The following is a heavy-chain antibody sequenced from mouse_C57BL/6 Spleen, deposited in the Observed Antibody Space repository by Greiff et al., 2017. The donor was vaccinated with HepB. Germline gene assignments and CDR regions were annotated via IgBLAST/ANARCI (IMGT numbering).Heavy chain of an antibody. CDR2: IWTGGGT. Sequence: QVHVKESGPGLVAPSQSLSITCTVSGFSLTSYAISWVRQPPGKGLEWLGVIWTGGGTNYNSALKSRLSISKDNSKSQVFLKMNSLQTDDTARYYCARKKIPRGSNYGYFDVWGTGTTVTVSS. CDR3: ARKKIPRGSNYGYFDV. J-gene: IGHJ1*03. V-gene: IGHV2-9-1*01. CDR1: GFSLTSYA. D-gene: IGHD2-5*01.